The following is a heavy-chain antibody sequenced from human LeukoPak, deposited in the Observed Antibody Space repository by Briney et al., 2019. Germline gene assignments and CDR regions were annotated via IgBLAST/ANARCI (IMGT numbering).Heavy chain of an antibody. D-gene: IGHD2-15*01. J-gene: IGHJ3*02. Sequence: SETLSLTCAVYGGSFSGYYWSWIRQPPGKGLEWIGGINHSGSTNYNPSLKSRVTISVDTSKDQFSLKLSSVTAADTAVYYCARVGCSGGSCYSDAFDIWGQGTMVTVSS. CDR3: ARVGCSGGSCYSDAFDI. CDR2: INHSGST. V-gene: IGHV4-34*01. CDR1: GGSFSGYY.